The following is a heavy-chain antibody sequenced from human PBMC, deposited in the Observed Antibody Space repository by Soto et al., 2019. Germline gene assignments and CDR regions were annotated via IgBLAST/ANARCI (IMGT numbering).Heavy chain of an antibody. Sequence: ASVKVSCKASGYTFTSYDINWVRQATGQGLEWMGWMNPNSGNTGYAQKFQGRVTMTRKTSISTAYMVRRSLRSEDTAVYYCARGDFWSGYYAYYYYYMDVWGKGTTVTVSS. D-gene: IGHD3-3*01. J-gene: IGHJ6*03. CDR3: ARGDFWSGYYAYYYYYMDV. CDR1: GYTFTSYD. CDR2: MNPNSGNT. V-gene: IGHV1-8*01.